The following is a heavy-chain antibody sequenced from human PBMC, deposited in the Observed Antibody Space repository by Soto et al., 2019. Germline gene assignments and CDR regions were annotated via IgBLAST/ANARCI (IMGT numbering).Heavy chain of an antibody. CDR2: IYWNDDK. D-gene: IGHD2-15*01. CDR3: VHSSGPSGVVLNWFDP. CDR1: GFSLSTSGVG. Sequence: SGPTLVNPTQTLTLTCTFSGFSLSTSGVGVGWIRQPPGKALEWLALIYWNDDKRYSPSLKSRLTITKDTSKNQVVLTMTNMDPVDTATYYCVHSSGPSGVVLNWFDPWGQGTLVNVSS. V-gene: IGHV2-5*01. J-gene: IGHJ5*02.